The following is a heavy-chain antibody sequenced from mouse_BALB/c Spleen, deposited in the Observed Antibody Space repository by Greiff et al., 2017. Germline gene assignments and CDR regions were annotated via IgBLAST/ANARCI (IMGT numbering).Heavy chain of an antibody. CDR3: ARGVYDGYAYYFDY. Sequence: QVQLKESGPELVKPGASVKISCKASGYAFSSSWMNWVKQRPGQGLEWIGRIYPGDGDTNYNGKFKGKATLTADKSSSTAYMQLSSLTSVDSAVYFCARGVYDGYAYYFDYWGQGTTLTVSS. D-gene: IGHD2-3*01. J-gene: IGHJ2*01. V-gene: IGHV1-82*01. CDR1: GYAFSSSW. CDR2: IYPGDGDT.